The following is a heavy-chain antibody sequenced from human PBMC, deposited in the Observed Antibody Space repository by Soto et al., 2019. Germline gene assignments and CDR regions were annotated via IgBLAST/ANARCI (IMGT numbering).Heavy chain of an antibody. V-gene: IGHV4-30-2*01. CDR2: LYHSGST. D-gene: IGHD3-3*01. CDR3: VRSVILSGGSYKGLIRLHYFDP. Sequence: SETLSLTCAVSGGSISSGGYSWSWIRQPPGKGLEWIGYLYHSGSTYYNPSLKSRVTISVDRSKNQFSLKLSSVTAADTAVYYCVRSVILSGGSYKGLIRLHYFDPTGPGTRVTVSS. CDR1: GGSISSGGYS. J-gene: IGHJ4*02.